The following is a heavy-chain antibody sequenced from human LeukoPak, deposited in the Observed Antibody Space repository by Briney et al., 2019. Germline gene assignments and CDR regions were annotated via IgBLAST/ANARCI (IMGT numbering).Heavy chain of an antibody. CDR3: ARDRGPYYYDSSGSYYFDY. Sequence: GGSLRLSCAASGFTFNSYSMNWVRQAPGKGLEWISYISSSSSTVYYADSVRGRFTISRDNATNSLYLQMNTLRAEDTAVYYCARDRGPYYYDSSGSYYFDYWGQGTLVTVSS. J-gene: IGHJ4*02. CDR2: ISSSSSTV. D-gene: IGHD3-22*01. V-gene: IGHV3-48*04. CDR1: GFTFNSYS.